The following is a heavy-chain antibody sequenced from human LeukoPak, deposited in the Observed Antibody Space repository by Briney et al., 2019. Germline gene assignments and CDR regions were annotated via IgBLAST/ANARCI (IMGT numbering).Heavy chain of an antibody. Sequence: TLSLTCPVSGGSISSGDYYWSWIRSPPGKGLAWIGFIYHTGSFHYNPSLKSRVTISVDTSKNQFSLNLRSVTAADMAVYYCARVEWFGELSPFDIWGQGTMVTVSS. V-gene: IGHV4-30-4*01. CDR3: ARVEWFGELSPFDI. CDR2: IYHTGSF. J-gene: IGHJ3*02. CDR1: GGSISSGDYY. D-gene: IGHD3-10*01.